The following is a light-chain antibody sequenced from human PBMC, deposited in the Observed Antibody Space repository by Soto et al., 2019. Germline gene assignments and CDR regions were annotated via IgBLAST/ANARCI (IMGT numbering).Light chain of an antibody. CDR3: QQYGTSSWT. CDR1: QSVRGGT. J-gene: IGKJ1*01. Sequence: EIVLTQSPGTLSLSPGERATLSCRASQSVRGGTLAWNQQKPGQAPRPLIYGASSRATGIPDRFSGSGSGTDFTLTISRLEPEDFAVYYCQQYGTSSWTFGQGTKVEIK. CDR2: GAS. V-gene: IGKV3-20*01.